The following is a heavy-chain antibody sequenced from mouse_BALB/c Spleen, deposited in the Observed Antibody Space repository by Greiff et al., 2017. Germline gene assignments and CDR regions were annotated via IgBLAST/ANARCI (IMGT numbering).Heavy chain of an antibody. V-gene: IGHV2-9*02. D-gene: IGHD2-3*01. CDR2: IWAGGST. J-gene: IGHJ2*01. CDR1: GFSLTSYG. CDR3: ARAFIYDGYYYFDY. Sequence: QVQLQQSGPGLVAPSQSLSITCTVSGFSLTSYGVHWVRQPPGKGLEWLGVIWAGGSTNYNSALMSRLSISKDNSKSQVFLKMNSLQTDDTAMYYCARAFIYDGYYYFDYWGQGTTLTVSS.